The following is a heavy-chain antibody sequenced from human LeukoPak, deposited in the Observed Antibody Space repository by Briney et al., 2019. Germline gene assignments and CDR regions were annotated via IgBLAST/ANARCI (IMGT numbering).Heavy chain of an antibody. Sequence: SETLSLTCTVSGGSISSYYWSWIRQPPGKGLEWIGYIYYSGSTNYNPSLKSRVTISVDTSKNQFSLKLSSVTAADTAVYYCARRTFVALFDPWGQGTLVTVSS. J-gene: IGHJ5*02. CDR1: GGSISSYY. D-gene: IGHD3-16*01. CDR2: IYYSGST. CDR3: ARRTFVALFDP. V-gene: IGHV4-59*08.